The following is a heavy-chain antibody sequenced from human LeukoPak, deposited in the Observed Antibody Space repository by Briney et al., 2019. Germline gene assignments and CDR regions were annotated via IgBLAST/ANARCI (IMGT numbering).Heavy chain of an antibody. Sequence: WETLSLTCTLAGGSVSSFYASCIRHPPGGGLEWVGYISYRVSTNYNPPLKSQVHISVDTTKGQFSLKLSSVTAADTAVYYCARGVVELDYWGQGTLVTVSS. J-gene: IGHJ4*02. CDR3: ARGVVELDY. CDR1: GGSVSSFY. D-gene: IGHD5-24*01. V-gene: IGHV4-59*02. CDR2: ISYRVST.